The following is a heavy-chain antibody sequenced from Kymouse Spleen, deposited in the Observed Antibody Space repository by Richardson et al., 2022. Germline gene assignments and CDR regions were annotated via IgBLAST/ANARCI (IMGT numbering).Heavy chain of an antibody. D-gene: IGHD6-19*01. CDR3: AARHSSGWYDSDWFDP. J-gene: IGHJ5*02. CDR1: GGSFSGYY. CDR2: INHSGST. Sequence: QVQLQQWGAGLLKPSETLSLTCAVYGGSFSGYYWSWIRQPPGKGLEWIGEINHSGSTNYNPSLKSRVTISVDTSKNQFSLKLSSVTAADTAVYYCAARHSSGWYDSDWFDPWGQGTLVTVSS. V-gene: IGHV4-34*01.